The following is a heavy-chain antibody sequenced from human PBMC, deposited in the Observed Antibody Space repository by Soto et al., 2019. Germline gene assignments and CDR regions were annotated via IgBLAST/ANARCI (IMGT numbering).Heavy chain of an antibody. CDR3: AREGMYYDFWSCYATPSFYFYS. V-gene: IGHV3-21*01. D-gene: IGHD3-3*01. CDR2: ISSSSSYI. CDR1: GFTFSSYS. Sequence: PGGSLGLSCAASGFTFSSYSMNWVRQAPGKGLEWVSSISSSSSYIYYADSVKGRFTISRDNAKNSLYLQMNSLRAEDTAVYYCAREGMYYDFWSCYATPSFYFYSLCQGDLLTVSS. J-gene: IGHJ4*02.